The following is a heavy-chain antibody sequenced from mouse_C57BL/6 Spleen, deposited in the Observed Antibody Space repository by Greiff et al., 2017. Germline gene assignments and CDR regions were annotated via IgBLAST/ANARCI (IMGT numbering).Heavy chain of an antibody. CDR1: GYAFSRSW. CDR2: IYPGDGDT. Sequence: QVQLQQSGPELVKPGASVKISCKASGYAFSRSWMNWVKQRPGKGLEWIGRIYPGDGDTNYNGKFKGKATLTADKSSSTAYMQLSSLTSEDSAVYFCARHYYGNLYAMDYWGQGTSVTVSS. D-gene: IGHD2-1*01. V-gene: IGHV1-82*01. J-gene: IGHJ4*01. CDR3: ARHYYGNLYAMDY.